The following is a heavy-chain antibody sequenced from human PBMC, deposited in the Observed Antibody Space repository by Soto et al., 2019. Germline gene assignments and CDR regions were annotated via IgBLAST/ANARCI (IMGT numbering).Heavy chain of an antibody. V-gene: IGHV4-34*01. D-gene: IGHD2-2*01. CDR2: INHSGST. CDR1: GGSFSGYY. Sequence: KASETLSLTCAVYGGSFSGYYWSWIRQPPGKGLEWIGEINHSGSTNYNPSLKSRVTISVDTSKNQFSLKLSSVTAADTAVYYCARGGIVVVPAAKNLYGMDVWGQGPTVTVAS. J-gene: IGHJ6*02. CDR3: ARGGIVVVPAAKNLYGMDV.